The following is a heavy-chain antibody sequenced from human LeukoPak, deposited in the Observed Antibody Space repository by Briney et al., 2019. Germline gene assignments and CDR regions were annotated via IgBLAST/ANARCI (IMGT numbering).Heavy chain of an antibody. CDR1: GASISSGGYS. V-gene: IGHV4-30-4*07. Sequence: SETLSLTCAVSGASISSGGYSWSWIRQPPGKGLEWIGYIYYSGSTYYNPSLKSRVIISVDTSKNQFSLKLSSVTAADTAVYYCARLLRSYDRYYYYYMDVWGKGTTVTVSS. CDR2: IYYSGST. CDR3: ARLLRSYDRYYYYYMDV. J-gene: IGHJ6*03. D-gene: IGHD3-22*01.